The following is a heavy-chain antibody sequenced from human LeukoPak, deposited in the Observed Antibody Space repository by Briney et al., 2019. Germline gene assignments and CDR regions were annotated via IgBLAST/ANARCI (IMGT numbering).Heavy chain of an antibody. CDR2: IYSGGST. CDR1: GFTVSSNY. J-gene: IGHJ4*02. Sequence: PGGSLRLSCAASGFTVSSNYMSWVRQAPGKGLEWVSVIYSGGSTYYADSVKGRFTISRDNSKNTLYLQMNSLRAEDTAVYYCARELWAAAGTEYWGQGTLVTVSS. V-gene: IGHV3-66*01. CDR3: ARELWAAAGTEY. D-gene: IGHD6-13*01.